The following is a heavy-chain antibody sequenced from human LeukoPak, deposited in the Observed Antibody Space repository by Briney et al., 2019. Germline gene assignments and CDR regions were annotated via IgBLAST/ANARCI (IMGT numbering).Heavy chain of an antibody. CDR1: GFTFSSYW. V-gene: IGHV3-7*01. J-gene: IGHJ4*02. CDR3: ASADYCSSTSCYYFDY. Sequence: GGSLRLSCAASGFTFSSYWMSWVRQAPGKGLEWVANIKQDGSEKYYVDSVKGRFTISRDNAKNSLYLQMNSLRAEDTAVYYCASADYCSSTSCYYFDYWGQGTLVTVSS. CDR2: IKQDGSEK. D-gene: IGHD2-2*01.